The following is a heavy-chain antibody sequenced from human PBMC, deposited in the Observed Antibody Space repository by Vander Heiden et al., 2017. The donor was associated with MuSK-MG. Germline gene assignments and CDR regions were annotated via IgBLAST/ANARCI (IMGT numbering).Heavy chain of an antibody. D-gene: IGHD1-1*01. Sequence: QGRVTMTTDTSTSTAYMELRSLRSDDTAVYYCAREWRLERPTAFDIWGQGTMVTVSS. V-gene: IGHV1-18*01. J-gene: IGHJ3*02. CDR3: AREWRLERPTAFDI.